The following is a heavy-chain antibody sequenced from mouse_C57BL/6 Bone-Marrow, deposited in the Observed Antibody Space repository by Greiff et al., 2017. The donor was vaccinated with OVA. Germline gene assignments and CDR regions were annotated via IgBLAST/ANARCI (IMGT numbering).Heavy chain of an antibody. Sequence: VQLQQSGAELVRPGASVKLSCTASGFNIKDDYMHWVKQRPEQGLEWIGWIDPENGDTEYASKFQGKATITADTSSNTAYLQLSSLTSEDTAVDYWTTVSSGSSFWYFDVWGTGTTVTVSS. D-gene: IGHD1-1*01. J-gene: IGHJ1*03. V-gene: IGHV14-4*01. CDR2: IDPENGDT. CDR3: TTVSSGSSFWYFDV. CDR1: GFNIKDDY.